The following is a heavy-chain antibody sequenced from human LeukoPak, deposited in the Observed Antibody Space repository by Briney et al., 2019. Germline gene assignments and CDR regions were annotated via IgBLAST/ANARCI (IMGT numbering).Heavy chain of an antibody. J-gene: IGHJ5*02. Sequence: GESLKISCRGSGYTFTNYWIGWVRQMPGQGLEWVGIIHPSDSETLYGPSFQGQVIISADKSISTIYLQWSSLKASDTAMYYCAKRSYVLGEDPWLDPWGQGTLVTVSS. CDR1: GYTFTNYW. D-gene: IGHD3-16*01. V-gene: IGHV5-51*01. CDR2: IHPSDSET. CDR3: AKRSYVLGEDPWLDP.